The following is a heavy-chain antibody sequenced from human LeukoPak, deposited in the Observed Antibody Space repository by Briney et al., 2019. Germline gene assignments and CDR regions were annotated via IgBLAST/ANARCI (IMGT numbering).Heavy chain of an antibody. D-gene: IGHD3-10*01. CDR2: INVIGDAT. V-gene: IGHV3-23*01. J-gene: IGHJ4*02. Sequence: PGGSLRLSCAASGFTFSNSAMSWVRQAPGKGLEGVSVINVIGDATYYADSVEGRFTISRDNSKNTLYLQMDSLRADDTAVYYCAKAAYYYGSGRAPFDSWGQGTLVTVSS. CDR3: AKAAYYYGSGRAPFDS. CDR1: GFTFSNSA.